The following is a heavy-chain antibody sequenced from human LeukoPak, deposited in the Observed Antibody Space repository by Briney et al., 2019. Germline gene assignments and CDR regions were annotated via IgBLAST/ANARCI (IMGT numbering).Heavy chain of an antibody. V-gene: IGHV4-39*01. D-gene: IGHD3-10*01. CDR3: ARRYGSGSPGAFDL. Sequence: PSETLSLTCSVSGGSISSGSYYWGWIRQPRGKGLEWIGSIYYSGSTYYNPSLKSRVTISVDTSKNQFSLKLSSVTAADTAVYYCARRYGSGSPGAFDLWGRGTLVTVSS. J-gene: IGHJ2*01. CDR1: GGSISSGSYY. CDR2: IYYSGST.